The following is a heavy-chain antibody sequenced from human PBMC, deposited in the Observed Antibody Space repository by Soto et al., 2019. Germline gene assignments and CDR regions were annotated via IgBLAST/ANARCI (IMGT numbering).Heavy chain of an antibody. D-gene: IGHD7-27*01. V-gene: IGHV4-39*07. Sequence: SETLSLTCTVSGGSISSSSYYWGWIRQPPGKGLEWIGSIYYSGYTYYNPSLKSRVNISVDTSKNQFSLKLSSVTAADTAVYYCARRWGTYFDFWGQGTLVTVSS. CDR2: IYYSGYT. CDR1: GGSISSSSYY. CDR3: ARRWGTYFDF. J-gene: IGHJ4*02.